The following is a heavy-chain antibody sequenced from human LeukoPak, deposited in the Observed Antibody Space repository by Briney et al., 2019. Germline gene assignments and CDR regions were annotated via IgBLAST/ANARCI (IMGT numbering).Heavy chain of an antibody. CDR3: ARDRQGAFDI. CDR1: GGSISSYY. J-gene: IGHJ3*02. V-gene: IGHV4-59*01. CDR2: IYYSGST. Sequence: SETLSLTCTVSGGSISSYYWSWIRQPPGKGLEWIGYIYYSGSTNYNPSLKSRVTISVDTSKNQFSLKLSSVTAADTAVYYCARDRQGAFDIWGQGTMVTVSS.